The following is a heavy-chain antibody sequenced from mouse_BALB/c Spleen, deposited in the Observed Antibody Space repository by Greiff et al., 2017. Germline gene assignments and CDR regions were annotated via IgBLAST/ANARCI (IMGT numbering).Heavy chain of an antibody. J-gene: IGHJ4*01. CDR2: IYPSDSYT. Sequence: QVQLQQPGAELVRPGASVKLSCKASGYTFTSYWINWVKQRPGQGLEWIGNIYPSDSYTNYNQKFKDKATLTVDKSSSTAYMQLSSPTSEDSAVYYGTREVTHYYAMDYWGQGTSVTVSS. V-gene: IGHV1-69*02. D-gene: IGHD2-3*01. CDR3: TREVTHYYAMDY. CDR1: GYTFTSYW.